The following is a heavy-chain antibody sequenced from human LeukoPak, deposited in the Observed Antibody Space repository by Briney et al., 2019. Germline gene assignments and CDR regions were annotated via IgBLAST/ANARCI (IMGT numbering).Heavy chain of an antibody. CDR1: GFTFSSYW. V-gene: IGHV3-23*01. CDR2: ISGSGGST. D-gene: IGHD3-3*01. J-gene: IGHJ4*02. Sequence: GGSLRLSCAASGFTFSSYWMSWVRQAPGKGLEWVSAISGSGGSTYYADSVKGRFTISRDNSKNTLYLQMNSLRAEDTAVYYCARTSGYYTRVFDYWGQGTLVTVSS. CDR3: ARTSGYYTRVFDY.